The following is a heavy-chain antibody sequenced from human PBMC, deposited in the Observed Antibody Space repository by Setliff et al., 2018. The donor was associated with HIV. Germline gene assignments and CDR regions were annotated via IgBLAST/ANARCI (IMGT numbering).Heavy chain of an antibody. Sequence: SETLSLTCTVSGCSITGHYWSWIRQPPGKGLEWIGYIHYSGRSNYNPSLKSRVSISVDTSKKQVSLTLNSVTAADTAVYYCARGLSIFGVATPGFYSFMDVWGKGTTVTVSS. J-gene: IGHJ6*03. CDR1: GCSITGHY. CDR3: ARGLSIFGVATPGFYSFMDV. CDR2: IHYSGRS. V-gene: IGHV4-59*11. D-gene: IGHD3-3*01.